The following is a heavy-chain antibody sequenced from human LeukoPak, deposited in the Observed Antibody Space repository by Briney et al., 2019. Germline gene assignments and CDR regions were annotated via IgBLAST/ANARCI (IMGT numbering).Heavy chain of an antibody. CDR1: GGXIFSYY. CDR2: IYYSGST. V-gene: IGHV4-59*08. CDR3: ARHLNNCGDDCYIFDY. D-gene: IGHD2-21*01. J-gene: IGHJ4*02. Sequence: SETLSLTCTVSGGXIFSYYCSWIRQPPGKGLEWMGYIYYSGSTNYNPSLKSRVTISVDTSQNQFSLRVSSVTAADTAVYYCARHLNNCGDDCYIFDYWGQGTLVTVSS.